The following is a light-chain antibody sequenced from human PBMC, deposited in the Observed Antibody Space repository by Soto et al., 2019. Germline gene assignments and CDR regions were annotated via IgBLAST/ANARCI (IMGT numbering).Light chain of an antibody. Sequence: EIMLTQSPGTLSLSPGERATLSCRASQSVSSSSLAWYQQKPGQAPRLLIYDASSRATGIPDRFSGSGSGTDFTLTIGRLEPEDFAVYYWQQYGSPITFGQGTRLEIK. J-gene: IGKJ5*01. CDR1: QSVSSSS. V-gene: IGKV3-20*01. CDR2: DAS. CDR3: QQYGSPIT.